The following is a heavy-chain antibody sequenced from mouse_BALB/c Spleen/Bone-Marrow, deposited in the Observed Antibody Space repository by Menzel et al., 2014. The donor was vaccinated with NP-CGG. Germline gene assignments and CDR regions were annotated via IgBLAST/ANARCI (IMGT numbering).Heavy chain of an antibody. V-gene: IGHV14-3*02. J-gene: IGHJ2*01. CDR2: IDPANGNT. D-gene: IGHD1-2*01. Sequence: VQLQQSGAELVKPGASVKLSCTASGFNIKDTYMHWVKQRPEQGLEWIGRIDPANGNTKYDPKFQGKATITAGTSSNTAYLQLSSLTSEDTAVYYCATYYYGYYFDYWGQGTTLTVSS. CDR3: ATYYYGYYFDY. CDR1: GFNIKDTY.